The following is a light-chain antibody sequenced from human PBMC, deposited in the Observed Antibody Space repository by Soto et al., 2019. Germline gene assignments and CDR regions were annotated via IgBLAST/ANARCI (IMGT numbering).Light chain of an antibody. V-gene: IGKV3-11*01. CDR2: DAS. CDR3: QQRSSWPLS. Sequence: EIVLTQSPDTLSLSPGERATLSCRASQSVASYLAWYQQKPGQAPRLLIYDASNRATGIPARFSGSGSRTDFTLPIGSLEPEDFGVYYCQQRSSWPLSFGGGTKVEI. CDR1: QSVASY. J-gene: IGKJ4*01.